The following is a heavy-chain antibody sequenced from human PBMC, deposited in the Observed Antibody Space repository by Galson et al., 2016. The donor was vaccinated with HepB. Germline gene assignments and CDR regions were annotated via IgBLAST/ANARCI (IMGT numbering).Heavy chain of an antibody. V-gene: IGHV4-31*03. CDR2: IYYSGST. Sequence: PLSLTCTVSGGSISTGGYYWTWIRQHPGKALEWIGYIYYSGSTYYDPSLKSRLSMSVDTSKNQFSLKVNSVTAADTAVSFCARVGRINSETRSPYNFDYWGQGTLVTVSS. CDR1: GGSISTGGYY. CDR3: ARVGRINSETRSPYNFDY. D-gene: IGHD2-15*01. J-gene: IGHJ4*02.